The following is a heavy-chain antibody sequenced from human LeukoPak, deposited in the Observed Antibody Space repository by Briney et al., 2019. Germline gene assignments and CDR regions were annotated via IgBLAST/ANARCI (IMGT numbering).Heavy chain of an antibody. J-gene: IGHJ4*02. D-gene: IGHD4-17*01. CDR2: IYHSGST. CDR1: GGSIISYY. Sequence: SETLSLTCTVSGGSIISYYWGWIRQPPGKGLEWIGSIYHSGSTYYNPSLKSRVTISVDTSKNQFSLKLSSVTAADTAVYYCARHDYGDHFNYWGQGTLVTVSS. CDR3: ARHDYGDHFNY. V-gene: IGHV4-38-2*02.